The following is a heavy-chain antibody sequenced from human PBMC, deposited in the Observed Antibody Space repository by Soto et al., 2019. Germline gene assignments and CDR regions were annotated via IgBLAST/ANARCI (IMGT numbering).Heavy chain of an antibody. Sequence: PSETQSLTCPVSGCSANSDTSYWSWFRQRPGKGLEWIGEMSHSGGTHFNPSLKSRVTISVDTSKNQFSLKMSSVTAADTALYYCARVERGTATAVVDAFDIWGPGTMVTVSS. D-gene: IGHD2-21*02. CDR3: ARVERGTATAVVDAFDI. CDR1: GCSANSDTSY. J-gene: IGHJ3*02. V-gene: IGHV4-61*01. CDR2: MSHSGGT.